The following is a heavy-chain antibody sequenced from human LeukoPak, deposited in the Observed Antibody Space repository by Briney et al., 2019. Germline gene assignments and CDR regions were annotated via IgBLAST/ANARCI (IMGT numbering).Heavy chain of an antibody. CDR3: ARDSSSWYSPNFDY. CDR2: IWYDGSRK. D-gene: IGHD6-13*01. Sequence: GGSLRLSCAASGFTFSSYGMHWVRQAPGKGLEWVAVIWYDGSRKYYGESVKGRFTISRDNSKNTLYLQMNSLRAEDTAVYYCARDSSSWYSPNFDYWGQGTLSPSPQ. CDR1: GFTFSSYG. J-gene: IGHJ4*02. V-gene: IGHV3-33*08.